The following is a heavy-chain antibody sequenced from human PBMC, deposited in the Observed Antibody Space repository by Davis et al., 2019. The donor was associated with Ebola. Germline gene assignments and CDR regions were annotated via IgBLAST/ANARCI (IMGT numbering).Heavy chain of an antibody. J-gene: IGHJ3*02. CDR2: ISSSSSYI. V-gene: IGHV3-21*01. D-gene: IGHD2-8*01. Sequence: GESLKISCAASGFTFSSYSMNWVRQAPGKGLEWVSSISSSSSYIYYADSVKGRFTISRDNAKNSLYLQMNSLRAEDTAVYYCARVVLHDAFDIWGQGTMVTVSS. CDR3: ARVVLHDAFDI. CDR1: GFTFSSYS.